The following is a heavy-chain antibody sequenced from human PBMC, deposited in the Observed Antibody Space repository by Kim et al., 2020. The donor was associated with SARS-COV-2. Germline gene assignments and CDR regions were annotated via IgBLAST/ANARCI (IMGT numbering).Heavy chain of an antibody. V-gene: IGHV3-48*02. CDR3: ARDLDYDFWSGYSRSFDY. CDR1: GFTFSSYS. D-gene: IGHD3-3*01. J-gene: IGHJ4*02. Sequence: GGSLRLSCAAYGFTFSSYSMNWVRQAPGKGLEWVSYISSSSSTIYYADSVKGRFTISRDNAKNSLYLQMNSLRDEDTAVYYCARDLDYDFWSGYSRSFDYWGQGTLVTVSS. CDR2: ISSSSSTI.